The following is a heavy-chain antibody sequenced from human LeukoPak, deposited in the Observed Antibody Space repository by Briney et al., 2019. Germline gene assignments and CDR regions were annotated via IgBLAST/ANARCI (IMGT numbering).Heavy chain of an antibody. CDR2: ISRTGVAT. J-gene: IGHJ4*02. CDR1: GFTFISFA. D-gene: IGHD4-23*01. V-gene: IGHV3-23*01. CDR3: ARGTTVVSFFDI. Sequence: PGGTLRLSCAASGFTFISFAMSWVRQAPGKGLEWVSTISRTGVATYYANSVKGRFTISRDNSRNTVYLQMNSLRAEDTALYYCARGTTVVSFFDIWGQGTMVAVSS.